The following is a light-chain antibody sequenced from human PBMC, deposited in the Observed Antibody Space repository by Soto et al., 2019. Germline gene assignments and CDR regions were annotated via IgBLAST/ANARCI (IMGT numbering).Light chain of an antibody. CDR3: QQFGRSPPSWT. Sequence: ETVLTQSPGTLSLSPGERATLSCRASQSVSSNSLAWYQQKPGQAPRLLMYGASTRATAIPDRFSGSGSGTDFTLTISRLEPEDFAVYYCQQFGRSPPSWTFGQGTKVEIK. CDR2: GAS. V-gene: IGKV3-20*01. J-gene: IGKJ1*01. CDR1: QSVSSNS.